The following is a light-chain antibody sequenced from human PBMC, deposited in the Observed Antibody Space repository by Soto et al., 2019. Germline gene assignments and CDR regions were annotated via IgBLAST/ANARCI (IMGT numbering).Light chain of an antibody. CDR3: QQSETFSGT. V-gene: IGKV1-5*02. CDR1: QSVSGW. Sequence: DLRMTEAPSSLPAYVGETGTFIYPASQSVSGWLAWYQQKQGEAPKXXXYDASALPRGVPSRFSGSVSGTKGTITIASLQKDDGSTYYCQQSETFSGTFGPGTKVDIK. J-gene: IGKJ1*01. CDR2: DAS.